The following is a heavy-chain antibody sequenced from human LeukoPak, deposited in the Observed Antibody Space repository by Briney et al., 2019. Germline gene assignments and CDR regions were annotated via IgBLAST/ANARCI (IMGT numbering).Heavy chain of an antibody. V-gene: IGHV3-64D*06. CDR1: GFTFNRFY. CDR3: VKDQAEGLWFGELLETDY. CDR2: ISSNGATT. J-gene: IGHJ4*02. D-gene: IGHD3-10*01. Sequence: GGSLRISCSASGFTFNRFYLHWVRQAPGKGLEFVSHISSNGATTYYADSVKGRFTISRDNSKNTLYLQMSSLRADDTAVYYCVKDQAEGLWFGELLETDYWGQGTLVTVSS.